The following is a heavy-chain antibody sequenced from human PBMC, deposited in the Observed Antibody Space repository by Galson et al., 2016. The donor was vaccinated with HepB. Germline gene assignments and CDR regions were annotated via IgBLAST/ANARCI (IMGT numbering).Heavy chain of an antibody. CDR2: INPYNGNT. J-gene: IGHJ6*03. V-gene: IGHV1-18*04. D-gene: IGHD2-2*01. Sequence: SVKVSCKASGYPSSGYTFINYAISWVRQAPGQGLEWMGWINPYNGNTNYAQKVQGRVTMTTDTSTSTAYMELRSLRSDDPAVYFCARGAHSYCTRTSCPSDYFYYMDVWGNGTTVTVSS. CDR1: GYTFINYA. CDR3: ARGAHSYCTRTSCPSDYFYYMDV.